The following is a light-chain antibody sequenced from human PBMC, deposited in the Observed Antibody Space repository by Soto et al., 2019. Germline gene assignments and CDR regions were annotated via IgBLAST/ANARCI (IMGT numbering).Light chain of an antibody. Sequence: QPVLTQPASVSGSPGQSITISCTGSNNDVGAYNYVSWYQQHPGKAPKTMIYDVSNRPSGVSNRFSGSKSGNTASLTISGLQAEDEADYYCSSYTRSSTVVFGGGTKLTVL. CDR2: DVS. V-gene: IGLV2-14*03. CDR1: NNDVGAYNY. J-gene: IGLJ3*02. CDR3: SSYTRSSTVV.